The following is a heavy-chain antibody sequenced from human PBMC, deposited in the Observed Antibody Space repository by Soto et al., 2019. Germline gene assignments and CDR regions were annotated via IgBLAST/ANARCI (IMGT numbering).Heavy chain of an antibody. CDR2: IYYSGST. Sequence: SETLSLTCIVSGGSISSSSYYWGWIRQPPGKGLEWIGSIYYSGSTYYNPSLKSRVTISVDTSKNQFSLKLSSVTAADTAVYYCARRDCSSTSCYVPAFDYCGQGTLVTLSS. V-gene: IGHV4-39*01. J-gene: IGHJ4*02. D-gene: IGHD2-2*01. CDR1: GGSISSSSYY. CDR3: ARRDCSSTSCYVPAFDY.